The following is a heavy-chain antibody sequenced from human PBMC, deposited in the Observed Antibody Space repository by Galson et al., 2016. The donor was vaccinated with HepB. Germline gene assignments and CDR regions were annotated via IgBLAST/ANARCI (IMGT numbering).Heavy chain of an antibody. CDR3: AKDPLEYSTSAGWFDP. J-gene: IGHJ5*02. V-gene: IGHV3-23*01. Sequence: SLRLSCAASGFTFSSYAMSWVRQAPGKGLEWVSFISGSGASTHCAESVKGRFTISRDNSKNTLYLQMNSLRAEDTAVYYCAKDPLEYSTSAGWFDPWGQGTLVTVSS. CDR1: GFTFSSYA. CDR2: ISGSGAST. D-gene: IGHD6-6*01.